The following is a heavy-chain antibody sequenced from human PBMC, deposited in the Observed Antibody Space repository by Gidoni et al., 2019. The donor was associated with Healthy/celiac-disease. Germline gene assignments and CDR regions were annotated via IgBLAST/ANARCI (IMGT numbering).Heavy chain of an antibody. CDR3: ARGETMIMGPTGSYYYYGMDV. D-gene: IGHD3-22*01. CDR2: INSDGSST. J-gene: IGHJ6*02. Sequence: GLVWVSRINSDGSSTSYADSVKGRFTISRDNAKNTLYLQMNSLRAEDTAVYYCARGETMIMGPTGSYYYYGMDVWGQGTTVTVSS. V-gene: IGHV3-74*01.